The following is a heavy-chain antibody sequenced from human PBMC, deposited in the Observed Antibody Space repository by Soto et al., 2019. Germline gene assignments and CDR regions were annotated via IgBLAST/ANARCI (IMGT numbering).Heavy chain of an antibody. V-gene: IGHV3-23*01. CDR1: GFTFSSYA. CDR3: AKMGDVLLWFGPLYYFDY. Sequence: GGSLRLSCAASGFTFSSYAMSWVRQAPGKGLEWVSAISGSGGSTYYADSVKGRFTISRDNSKNTLYLQMNSLGAEDTAVYYCAKMGDVLLWFGPLYYFDYWGQGTLVTVSS. D-gene: IGHD3-10*01. CDR2: ISGSGGST. J-gene: IGHJ4*02.